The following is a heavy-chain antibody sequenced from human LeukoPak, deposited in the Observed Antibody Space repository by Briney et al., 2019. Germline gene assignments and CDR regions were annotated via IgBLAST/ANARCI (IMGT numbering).Heavy chain of an antibody. CDR2: ISYDGSNK. CDR3: AKDPETDYYDSSGYLAGLGDAFDI. V-gene: IGHV3-30*18. D-gene: IGHD3-22*01. Sequence: GGSLRLPCAASGFTFSSYGMHWVRQAPGKGLEWVAVISYDGSNKYYADSVKGRFTISRDNSKNTLYLQMNSLRAEDTAVYYCAKDPETDYYDSSGYLAGLGDAFDIWGQGTMVTVSS. CDR1: GFTFSSYG. J-gene: IGHJ3*02.